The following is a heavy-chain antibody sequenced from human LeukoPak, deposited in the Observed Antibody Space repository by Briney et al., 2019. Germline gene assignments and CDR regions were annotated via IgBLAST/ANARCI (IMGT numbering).Heavy chain of an antibody. CDR1: GYSFVLYG. Sequence: ASVMVSCKASGYSFVLYGISWVRQAPGEGPEWMGWISGSTGDTNYAQKFQGRVTMTADTSSSTAYMELRSLRLDDMAVYYCARDENYGIFFNVDYWGQGTLVTVSS. V-gene: IGHV1-18*03. CDR3: ARDENYGIFFNVDY. J-gene: IGHJ4*02. CDR2: ISGSTGDT. D-gene: IGHD4-17*01.